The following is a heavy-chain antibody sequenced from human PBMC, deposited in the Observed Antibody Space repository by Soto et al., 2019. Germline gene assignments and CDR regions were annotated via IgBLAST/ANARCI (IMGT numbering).Heavy chain of an antibody. D-gene: IGHD6-19*01. Sequence: QVQLQESGPGLVKPTQTLSLTGTVSGGSISSGDYYWSWIRQPPGKGLEWIGYIYYSGSTYYNPSLKSRVTISVDTSKNQFSLKLSSVTAADTAVYYCARERPDGCRLDPWGQGTLVTVSS. V-gene: IGHV4-30-4*01. J-gene: IGHJ5*02. CDR3: ARERPDGCRLDP. CDR1: GGSISSGDYY. CDR2: IYYSGST.